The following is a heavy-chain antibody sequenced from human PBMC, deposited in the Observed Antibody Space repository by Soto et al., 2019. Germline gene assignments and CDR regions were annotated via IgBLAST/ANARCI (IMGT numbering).Heavy chain of an antibody. CDR1: GFTVSSNY. Sequence: GALRLSCAASGFTVSSNYMSWVRQAPGKGLEWVSVIYSGGSTYYADSVKGRFTISRDNSKNTLYLQMNSLRAEDTAVYYCARGPYYYYGMDVWSQGTTVTVSS. CDR3: ARGPYYYYGMDV. J-gene: IGHJ6*02. CDR2: IYSGGST. V-gene: IGHV3-53*01.